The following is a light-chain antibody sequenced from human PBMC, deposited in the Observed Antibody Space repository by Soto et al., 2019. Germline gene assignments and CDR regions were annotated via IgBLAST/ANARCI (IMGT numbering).Light chain of an antibody. CDR1: QSVSSW. Sequence: DIQMTQSPSTLPASVGDRVTITCRASQSVSSWLARFQQKPGKAPKLLIYKASTLESGVPSRFSGSGSGTEFTLTISSLQPDDFATYYCQQYNSYSWTFGQGTKVEIK. J-gene: IGKJ1*01. CDR2: KAS. V-gene: IGKV1-5*03. CDR3: QQYNSYSWT.